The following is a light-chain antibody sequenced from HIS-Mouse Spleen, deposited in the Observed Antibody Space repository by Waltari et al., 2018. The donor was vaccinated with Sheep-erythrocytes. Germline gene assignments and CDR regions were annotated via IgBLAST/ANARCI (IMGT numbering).Light chain of an antibody. Sequence: QSALTQPRSVSGSPGQSVTISCTGTRSDVGGYNDVSWYQQHPGKAPKLMIYDVSKRPSGVPYRFSGSKSGNTASLTISWLQAEDEADYSCCSYAGSSTPWVFGGGTKLTVL. J-gene: IGLJ3*02. V-gene: IGLV2-11*01. CDR2: DVS. CDR1: RSDVGGYND. CDR3: CSYAGSSTPWV.